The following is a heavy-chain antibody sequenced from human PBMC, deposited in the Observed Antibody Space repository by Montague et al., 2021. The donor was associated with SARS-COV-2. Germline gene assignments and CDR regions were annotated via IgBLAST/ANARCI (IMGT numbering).Heavy chain of an antibody. Sequence: SETLSLTCTRPVSWISGEDRSWTRLTPRQRRESNAVIYYSGSTNYNPSLKSRVTISVDTSKNQFSLKLSSVTAADTAVYYCARHHPVGGVRPWGQGTLVTVSS. V-gene: IGHV4-59*08. J-gene: IGHJ5*02. D-gene: IGHD2-8*02. CDR2: IYYSGST. CDR3: ARHHPVGGVRP. CDR1: VSWISGED.